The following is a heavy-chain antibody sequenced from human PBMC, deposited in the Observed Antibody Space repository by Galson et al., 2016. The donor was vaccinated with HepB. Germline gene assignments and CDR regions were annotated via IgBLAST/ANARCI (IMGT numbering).Heavy chain of an antibody. CDR2: FYYTGKT. J-gene: IGHJ4*02. CDR1: GGSISSGGYY. CDR3: ARGRGWDDVVDHFDY. D-gene: IGHD1-1*01. Sequence: TLSLTCTVSGGSISSGGYYWSWIRQHPGKGLEWIGFFYYTGKTYYNPALKSRITISRDTSKDQFSLRLTSVTDADTAMYYCARGRGWDDVVDHFDYWGQGTLLTVSS. V-gene: IGHV4-31*03.